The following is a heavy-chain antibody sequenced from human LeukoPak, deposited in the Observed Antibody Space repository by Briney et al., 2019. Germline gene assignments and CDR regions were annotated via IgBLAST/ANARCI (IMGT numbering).Heavy chain of an antibody. V-gene: IGHV3-21*01. CDR3: ARGASGYSSVGGGFDY. CDR1: GFTFSSYS. D-gene: IGHD6-19*01. Sequence: GGSLRLSCAASGFTFSSYSMNWVRQAPGKGLEWVSSISSSSSYIYYADSVKGRFTISRDNAKNSLYLQMNSLRAEDTAVYYCARGASGYSSVGGGFDYWGQGTLVTVSS. CDR2: ISSSSSYI. J-gene: IGHJ4*02.